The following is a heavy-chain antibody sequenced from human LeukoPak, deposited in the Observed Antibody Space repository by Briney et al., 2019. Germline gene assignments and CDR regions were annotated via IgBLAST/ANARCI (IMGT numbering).Heavy chain of an antibody. CDR3: AKGLQGYSSSWLDP. J-gene: IGHJ5*02. D-gene: IGHD4-11*01. Sequence: GGSLRLSCAASGFTFSNYAMSWVRQAPGKGLEWVSGISGSGGSTYYADSVKGRFTMSRDNSKNTLYLQMNSLRAGDTAVYYCAKGLQGYSSSWLDPWGQGTLVTVSS. V-gene: IGHV3-23*01. CDR2: ISGSGGST. CDR1: GFTFSNYA.